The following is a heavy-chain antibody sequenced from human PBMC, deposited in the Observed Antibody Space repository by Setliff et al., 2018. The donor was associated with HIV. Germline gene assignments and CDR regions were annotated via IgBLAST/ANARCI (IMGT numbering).Heavy chain of an antibody. V-gene: IGHV4-34*01. CDR2: INHSGST. CDR3: ARGIIGVVVAATPRWFDP. CDR1: GGSFSGYY. Sequence: SETLSLTCAVYGGSFSGYYRSWIRQPPGKGLEWIGEINHSGSTNYNPSLKSRVPISVDTSKNQFSLQLNSVTAADTAVYYCARGIIGVVVAATPRWFDPWGQGTRGTVSP. J-gene: IGHJ5*02. D-gene: IGHD2-15*01.